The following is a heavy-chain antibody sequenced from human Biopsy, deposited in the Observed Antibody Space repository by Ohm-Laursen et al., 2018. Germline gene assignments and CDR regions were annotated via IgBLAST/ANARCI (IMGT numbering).Heavy chain of an antibody. CDR1: GDSIRNYY. CDR3: AGIVVGPTNDAFDI. CDR2: IYPGGTT. J-gene: IGHJ3*02. V-gene: IGHV4-4*07. D-gene: IGHD1-26*01. Sequence: SDTLSLTCTVSGDSIRNYYWSWIRQPAGKGLEWIGRIYPGGTTIYNPSLKSRVTMSVDTSKNQFSLNLNSVTAADTAVYYCAGIVVGPTNDAFDIWGQGTMVTVSS.